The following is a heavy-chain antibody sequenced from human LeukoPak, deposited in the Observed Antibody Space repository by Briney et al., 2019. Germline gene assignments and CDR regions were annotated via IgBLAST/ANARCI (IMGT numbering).Heavy chain of an antibody. V-gene: IGHV1-69*06. Sequence: ASVKVSCKASGYTFTGYYMHWVRQAPGQGLEWMGGIFPIFGTANNAQQFHGRITITADTSTSTAYMELSSLRSEDTAVYYCARGGDSGSSDRPVYYYSMDVWGTGTTVTVSS. CDR2: IFPIFGTA. CDR3: ARGGDSGSSDRPVYYYSMDV. J-gene: IGHJ6*04. CDR1: GYTFTGYY. D-gene: IGHD1-26*01.